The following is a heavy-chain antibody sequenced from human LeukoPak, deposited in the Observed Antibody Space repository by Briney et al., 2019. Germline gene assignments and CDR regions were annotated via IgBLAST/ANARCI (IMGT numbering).Heavy chain of an antibody. J-gene: IGHJ4*02. D-gene: IGHD3-22*01. Sequence: SVKVSCKASGGTFSSYAISWVRQAPGQGLEWMGGIIPIFGTANYAQKFQGRVTITTDESTSTAYMELSSLRSEDTAVYYCARGSHYVSSGSLFDYGGQGTLVTVSS. CDR2: IIPIFGTA. V-gene: IGHV1-69*05. CDR3: ARGSHYVSSGSLFDY. CDR1: GGTFSSYA.